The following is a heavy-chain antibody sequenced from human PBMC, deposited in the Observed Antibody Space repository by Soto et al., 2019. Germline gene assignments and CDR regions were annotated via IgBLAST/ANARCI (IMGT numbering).Heavy chain of an antibody. CDR2: IYYSGST. J-gene: IGHJ5*02. CDR3: AREYYDILTGYSYRFDP. CDR1: GGSISSGGYY. V-gene: IGHV4-31*03. Sequence: SETLSLTCTVFGGSISSGGYYWSWIRQHPGKGLEWIGYIYYSGSTYYNPSLKSRVTISVDTSKNQFSLKLSSVTAADTAVYYCAREYYDILTGYSYRFDPWGQGTLVTVSS. D-gene: IGHD3-9*01.